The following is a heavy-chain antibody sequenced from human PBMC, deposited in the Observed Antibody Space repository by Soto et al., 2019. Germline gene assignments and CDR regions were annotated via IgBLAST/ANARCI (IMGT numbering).Heavy chain of an antibody. J-gene: IGHJ4*02. CDR3: ARGGRITMIVVVTPFDY. Sequence: SETLSVSCAVYVGSFSGYYWSWIRQPPGKGLEWIGEINHSGSTNYNPSLKSRVTISVDTSKNQFSLKLSSVTAADTAVYYCARGGRITMIVVVTPFDYWGQGTMVTVSS. V-gene: IGHV4-34*01. D-gene: IGHD3-22*01. CDR2: INHSGST. CDR1: VGSFSGYY.